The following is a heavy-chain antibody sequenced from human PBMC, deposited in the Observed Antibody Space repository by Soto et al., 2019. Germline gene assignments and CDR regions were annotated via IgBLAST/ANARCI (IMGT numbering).Heavy chain of an antibody. J-gene: IGHJ4*02. CDR2: ISSSSSTI. D-gene: IGHD2-21*02. Sequence: GGSLRLSCAASGFTFSSYNMNWVRQAPGKGLEWVSYISSSSSTIYYADSVKGRFTISRDNSKNTLYLQMNSLRAEDTAVYYCARDGGGDCSTGGCVYFDYWGQGTLVIVSS. CDR3: ARDGGGDCSTGGCVYFDY. CDR1: GFTFSSYN. V-gene: IGHV3-48*01.